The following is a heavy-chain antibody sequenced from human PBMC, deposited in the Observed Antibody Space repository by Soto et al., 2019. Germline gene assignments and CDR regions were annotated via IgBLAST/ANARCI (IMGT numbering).Heavy chain of an antibody. CDR1: GVSIHNSHSF. CDR2: VYYSGGA. J-gene: IGHJ4*02. CDR3: ARHYPLVVSPTLAPWQLVSSAFDY. V-gene: IGHV4-39*01. D-gene: IGHD6-6*01. Sequence: PSETLSLTCTVSGVSIHNSHSFWGWIRQPPGKGLEFIGTVYYSGGAHYNSSLKSRVTISVDTANNQVSLRMRSLTAADTAVYYCARHYPLVVSPTLAPWQLVSSAFDYWGQGALGTVSS.